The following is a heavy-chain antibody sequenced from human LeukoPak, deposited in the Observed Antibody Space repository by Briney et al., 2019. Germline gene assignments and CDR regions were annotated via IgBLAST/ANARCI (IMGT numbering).Heavy chain of an antibody. CDR1: GFTFSSYW. D-gene: IGHD2-8*01. Sequence: GGSLRLSCAASGFTFSSYWMHWVRQAPGKGLVWVSRINSDGSTTTHADSVKGRFSISRDNAKNTLYLQMNSLSAEDTAVYYCARFGRIVHSDVYYFGYWGQGTLVTVSS. J-gene: IGHJ4*02. CDR3: ARFGRIVHSDVYYFGY. V-gene: IGHV3-74*03. CDR2: INSDGSTT.